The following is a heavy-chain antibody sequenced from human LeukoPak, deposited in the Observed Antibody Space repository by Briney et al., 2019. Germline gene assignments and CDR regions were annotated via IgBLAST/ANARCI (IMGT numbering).Heavy chain of an antibody. CDR1: GFTFSSYG. CDR2: IRYDGSNK. J-gene: IGHJ4*02. CDR3: ARDKGQLVPNDY. Sequence: GGSLRLSCAASGFTFSSYGMHWVRQAPGKGLEWVAFIRYDGSNKYYADSVKGRFTISRDNSKNSLYLQMNSLRAEDTAVYYCARDKGQLVPNDYWGQGTLVTVSS. D-gene: IGHD6-6*01. V-gene: IGHV3-30*02.